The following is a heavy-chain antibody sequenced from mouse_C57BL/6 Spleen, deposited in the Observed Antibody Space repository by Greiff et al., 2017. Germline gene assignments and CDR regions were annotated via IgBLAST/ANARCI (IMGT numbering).Heavy chain of an antibody. CDR1: GFNIKDYY. J-gene: IGHJ2*01. CDR3: TTEYSNLFDY. D-gene: IGHD2-5*01. Sequence: DVKLQESGAELVRPGASVKLSCTASGFNIKDYYMHWVKQRPEQGLEWIGRIDPEDGDTEYAPKFQGKATLTADTSSNTAYLQLSSLTSEDAAVDYCTTEYSNLFDYWGQGTTLTVSS. V-gene: IGHV14-1*01. CDR2: IDPEDGDT.